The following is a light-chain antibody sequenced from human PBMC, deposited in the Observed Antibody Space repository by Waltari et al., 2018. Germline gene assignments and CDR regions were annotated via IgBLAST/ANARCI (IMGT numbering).Light chain of an antibody. J-gene: IGKJ1*01. CDR1: QSSSNW. CDR3: QQYSTYSRT. CDR2: KAS. V-gene: IGKV1-5*03. Sequence: DVQMTQSPSTLSASVGDRVPITCRASQSSSNWLAWYQQKPGKAPKVLIYKASNLESGVPSRFSGSGSGTEFTLTISSLQPDDCATYYCQQYSTYSRTFGQGTKVEIK.